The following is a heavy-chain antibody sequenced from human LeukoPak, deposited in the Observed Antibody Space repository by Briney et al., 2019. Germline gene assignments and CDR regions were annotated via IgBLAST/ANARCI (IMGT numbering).Heavy chain of an antibody. Sequence: GESLKISCKGSGYSFTSYWIAWVSQMPGKGLEWMGIIYPGDSDTRYSPSFQGQVTISVDKSISTAYLQWSSLKASDTAMYYCARRGYYDSSTGKNWFDPWGQGTLVTVSS. D-gene: IGHD3-22*01. J-gene: IGHJ5*02. CDR1: GYSFTSYW. CDR2: IYPGDSDT. CDR3: ARRGYYDSSTGKNWFDP. V-gene: IGHV5-51*01.